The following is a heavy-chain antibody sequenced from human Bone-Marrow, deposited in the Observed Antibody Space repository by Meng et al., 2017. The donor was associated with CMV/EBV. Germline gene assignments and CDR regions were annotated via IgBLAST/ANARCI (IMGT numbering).Heavy chain of an antibody. Sequence: GSLRLSCAVYGGSFSGYYWSWIRQPPGKGLEWIGEINHSGSTNYNPSLKSRVTISVDTSKNQFSLKLSSVTAADTAVYYCARDRVWGLDYWGQGNLVTVSS. V-gene: IGHV4-34*01. J-gene: IGHJ4*02. D-gene: IGHD3-16*01. CDR3: ARDRVWGLDY. CDR1: GGSFSGYY. CDR2: INHSGST.